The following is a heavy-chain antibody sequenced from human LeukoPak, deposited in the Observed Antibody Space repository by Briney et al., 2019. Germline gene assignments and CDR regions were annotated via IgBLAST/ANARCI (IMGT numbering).Heavy chain of an antibody. CDR2: IYYSGST. CDR3: ARVRGYCSSTSCYGFDP. D-gene: IGHD2-2*01. Sequence: SETLSLTCTVSDGSISSYYWSWIRQPPGKGLEWIGYIYYSGSTNYNPSLKSRVTISVDTSKNQFSLKLSSVTAADTAVYYCARVRGYCSSTSCYGFDPWGQGTLVTVSS. V-gene: IGHV4-59*01. J-gene: IGHJ5*02. CDR1: DGSISSYY.